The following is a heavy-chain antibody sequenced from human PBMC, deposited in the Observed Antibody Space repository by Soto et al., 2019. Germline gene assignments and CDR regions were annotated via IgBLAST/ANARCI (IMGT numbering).Heavy chain of an antibody. J-gene: IGHJ4*02. D-gene: IGHD6-6*01. V-gene: IGHV1-69*08. CDR3: ARDTLYSSSSYYFDY. Sequence: QVQLVQSGAEVKKPGSSVKVSCKASGGTFSSYTISWVRQAPGQGLEWRGRIIPILGIANYAQKFQGRVTITADKSTSTAYMELSSLRSEDTAVYYCARDTLYSSSSYYFDYCGQGTLVTVSS. CDR2: IIPILGIA. CDR1: GGTFSSYT.